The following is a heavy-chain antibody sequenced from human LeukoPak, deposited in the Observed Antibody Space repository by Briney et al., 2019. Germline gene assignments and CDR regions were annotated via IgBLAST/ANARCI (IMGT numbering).Heavy chain of an antibody. D-gene: IGHD4-17*01. CDR2: IYYSGST. V-gene: IGHV4-39*07. Sequence: SGTLSLTCTVSGGSISSSSYYWGWIRRPSGKGLEWIGSIYYSGSTYYSPSLKSRVTISVDKSKNQFSLKLSSVTAADTAVYYCARGGDDYGDYFDYWGQGTLVTVSS. CDR3: ARGGDDYGDYFDY. CDR1: GGSISSSSYY. J-gene: IGHJ4*02.